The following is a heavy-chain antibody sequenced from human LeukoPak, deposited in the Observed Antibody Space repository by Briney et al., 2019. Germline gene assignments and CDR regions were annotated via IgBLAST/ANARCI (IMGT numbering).Heavy chain of an antibody. CDR3: AREAGARTLDY. V-gene: IGHV4-59*01. CDR2: IYYSGSS. CDR1: GVSISSYY. J-gene: IGHJ4*02. Sequence: SETLSLTCTVSGVSISSYYWSWIRQPTGKGLEWIVYIYYSGSSNYNPSLKTRVIISVDTSKNQFSLKLSSVTAADTAVYYCAREAGARTLDYWGPGTLVTVSS.